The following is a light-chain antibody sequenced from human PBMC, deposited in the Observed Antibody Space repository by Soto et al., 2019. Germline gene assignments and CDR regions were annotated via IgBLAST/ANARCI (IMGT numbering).Light chain of an antibody. CDR2: EVS. Sequence: QSALTQPPSASGSPGQSVTISCTGTSSDVGGYNYVSWYQQRPGKAPRLMIYEVSKRPSGVPDRFSGSKSGNTASLTVSGLQAEDEADYYFISYAGSKKFFGGGTKLTVL. CDR3: ISYAGSKKF. CDR1: SSDVGGYNY. J-gene: IGLJ2*01. V-gene: IGLV2-8*01.